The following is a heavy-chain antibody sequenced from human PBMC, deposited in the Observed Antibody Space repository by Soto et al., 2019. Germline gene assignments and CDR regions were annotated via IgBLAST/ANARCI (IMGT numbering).Heavy chain of an antibody. J-gene: IGHJ6*02. CDR1: GFTFSTYW. Sequence: EVQLVESGGGLVQPGGSLRLSCVGSGFTFSTYWMHWVRQAPGKGLVWVSRINSDGSTTNYADSVKGRFTISRDNAKNTLYLQMNSLRAEDTAVYDCARDAYYDMGVWGRGTTVTVSS. CDR3: ARDAYYDMGV. CDR2: INSDGSTT. V-gene: IGHV3-74*01.